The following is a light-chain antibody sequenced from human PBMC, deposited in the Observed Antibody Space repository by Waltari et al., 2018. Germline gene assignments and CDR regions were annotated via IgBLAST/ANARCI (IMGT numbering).Light chain of an antibody. Sequence: QSAPTQPASVSGSPGQSVTIFCAGTSNDVGGYNSVSWYQEHPGKAPRVIIYDVSDRPSGVSDRFSGSKSGNTASLTISGLQAEDEADYYCSSQSSNDVVLFGGGTKLTVL. CDR1: SNDVGGYNS. CDR2: DVS. V-gene: IGLV2-14*01. CDR3: SSQSSNDVVL. J-gene: IGLJ2*01.